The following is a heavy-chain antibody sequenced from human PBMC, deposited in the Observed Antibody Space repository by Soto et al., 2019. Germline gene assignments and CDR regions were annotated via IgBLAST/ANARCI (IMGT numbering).Heavy chain of an antibody. V-gene: IGHV3-21*01. D-gene: IGHD6-6*01. CDR1: GFTFSSYS. CDR2: ISSSSSYI. J-gene: IGHJ4*02. Sequence: EVQLVESGGGLVKPGGSLRLSCAASGFTFSSYSMNWVRQAPGKGLEWVSSISSSSSYIYYADSVKGRFTISRDNAKNSLYLKMNSLRAEDTAVYYCARGLSIAARLDYWGQGTLVTVSS. CDR3: ARGLSIAARLDY.